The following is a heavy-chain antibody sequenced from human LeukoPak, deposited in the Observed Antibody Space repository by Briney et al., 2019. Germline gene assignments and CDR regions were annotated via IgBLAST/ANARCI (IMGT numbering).Heavy chain of an antibody. CDR1: GGSISSSSYY. CDR3: ARREYQLLWDYFDY. D-gene: IGHD2-2*01. Sequence: PSETLSLTCTVSGGSISSSSYYWGWIRQPPGKGLEWIGSIYYSGSTYYNPSLKSRVTISVDTSKNQFSLKLSSVTAADTAVYYCARREYQLLWDYFDYWGQGTLVTVSS. CDR2: IYYSGST. J-gene: IGHJ4*02. V-gene: IGHV4-39*01.